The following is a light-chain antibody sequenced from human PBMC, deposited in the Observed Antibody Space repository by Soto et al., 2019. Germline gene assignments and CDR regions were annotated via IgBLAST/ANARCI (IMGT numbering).Light chain of an antibody. Sequence: EIVLTQSPGTLSLSPGERATLSRRASQSVSSSYLAWYQQKPGQAPRLLIYGASSRATGIPDRFSGSGSGTDFTLTISRLEPEDFAVYYCQQYGSSPWTF. V-gene: IGKV3-20*01. CDR3: QQYGSSPWT. CDR1: QSVSSSY. CDR2: GAS. J-gene: IGKJ1*01.